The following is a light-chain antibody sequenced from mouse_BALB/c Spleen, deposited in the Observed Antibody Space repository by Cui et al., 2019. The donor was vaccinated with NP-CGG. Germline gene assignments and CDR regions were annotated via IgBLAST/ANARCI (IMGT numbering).Light chain of an antibody. J-gene: IGLJ1*01. V-gene: IGLV1*01. CDR1: TGAVTTSNY. Sequence: QAVVYQESALTTPPGETVTLTCRSSTGAVTTSNYANWVQEKPDHLFTGLIGGTNNRTPGVPARFSGSLIGDKAALTITGAQTEDEAIYFCALWYSNHWVFGGGTKLTVL. CDR3: ALWYSNHWV. CDR2: GTN.